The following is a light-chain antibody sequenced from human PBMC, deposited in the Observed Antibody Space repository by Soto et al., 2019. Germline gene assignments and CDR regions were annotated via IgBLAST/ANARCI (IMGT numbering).Light chain of an antibody. Sequence: AIQLTQSPSSLSASVGDRVTITCRASQGISSALAWYQQTPGKAPKLLIYDASSLESGVPSRFSGSGSGTDVTPTISSLQPEDFATYYCQRFNCLLTFGGGTKVEIK. CDR1: QGISSA. CDR3: QRFNCLLT. V-gene: IGKV1-13*02. CDR2: DAS. J-gene: IGKJ4*01.